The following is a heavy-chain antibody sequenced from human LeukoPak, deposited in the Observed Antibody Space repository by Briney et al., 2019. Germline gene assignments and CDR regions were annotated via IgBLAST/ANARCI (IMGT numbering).Heavy chain of an antibody. J-gene: IGHJ4*02. CDR1: GITFTGYW. Sequence: GGSLRLSCAASGITFTGYWMSWFRQAPGKGLEWVANIKQDGSERYYVDSVKGRFNISRDDAKSSLYLQMNSLRVEDTAVYYCASDGGPFDHWGQGTLVTVSS. D-gene: IGHD3-16*01. CDR3: ASDGGPFDH. CDR2: IKQDGSER. V-gene: IGHV3-7*01.